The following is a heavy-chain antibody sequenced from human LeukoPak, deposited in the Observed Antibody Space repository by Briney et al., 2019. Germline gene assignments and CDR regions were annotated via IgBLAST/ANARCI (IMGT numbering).Heavy chain of an antibody. CDR1: GYTFTSYG. D-gene: IGHD2-2*01. CDR3: ARDTAAIGFDY. V-gene: IGHV1-69*13. CDR2: IIPIFGTA. Sequence: ASVKVSCKASGYTFTSYGISWVRQAPGQGLEWMGGIIPIFGTANYAQKFQGRVTITADESTSTAYMELSSLRSEDTAVYYCARDTAAIGFDYWGQGTLVTVSS. J-gene: IGHJ4*02.